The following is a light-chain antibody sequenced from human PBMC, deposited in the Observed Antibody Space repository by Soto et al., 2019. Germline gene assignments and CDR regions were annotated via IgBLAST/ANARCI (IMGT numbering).Light chain of an antibody. Sequence: EIVLTQSPGTLSLSPGERATLSCRASQSVSNNYLAWYQQKPGQAPGLLIYGASNRATGIPDRFSGSGSGTEFTLTISSLQPEDFATYYCQQLNTYPITFGQGTRLEIK. CDR3: QQLNTYPIT. CDR1: QSVSNNY. V-gene: IGKV3-20*01. J-gene: IGKJ5*01. CDR2: GAS.